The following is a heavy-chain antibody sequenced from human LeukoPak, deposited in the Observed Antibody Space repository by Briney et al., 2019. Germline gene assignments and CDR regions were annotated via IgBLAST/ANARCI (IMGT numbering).Heavy chain of an antibody. Sequence: GGSLRLSCEASGFTFTTYAMSWVRQAPGKGLQWGSGISSGDSSTYYTDSVKGRFTISRDNSKKPLYLQINSLRAEDTAVYYCAKCMSGSGVCLNFDSWGQGILVTVSS. V-gene: IGHV3-23*01. CDR3: AKCMSGSGVCLNFDS. CDR1: GFTFTTYA. D-gene: IGHD2-21*02. J-gene: IGHJ4*02. CDR2: ISSGDSST.